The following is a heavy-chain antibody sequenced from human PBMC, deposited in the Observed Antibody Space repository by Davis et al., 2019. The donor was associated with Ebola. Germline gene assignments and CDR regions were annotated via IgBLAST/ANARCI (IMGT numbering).Heavy chain of an antibody. D-gene: IGHD3-10*01. CDR1: GGSVSSGSYY. Sequence: PSETLSLTCTVSGGSVSSGSYYWSWIRQPPGKGLEWIGYIYYSGSTNYNPSLKSRVTISVDTSKNQFSLKLSSVTAADTAVYYCARGELLWFGEEERYFDYWGQGTLVTVSS. V-gene: IGHV4-61*01. CDR2: IYYSGST. J-gene: IGHJ4*02. CDR3: ARGELLWFGEEERYFDY.